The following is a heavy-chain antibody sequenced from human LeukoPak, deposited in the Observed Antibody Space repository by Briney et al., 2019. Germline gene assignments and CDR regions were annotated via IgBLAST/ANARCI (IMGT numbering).Heavy chain of an antibody. CDR2: ISGSGGST. CDR3: AKGGYCSGGSCLTFDY. V-gene: IGHV3-23*01. CDR1: RFTFSSYA. J-gene: IGHJ4*02. D-gene: IGHD2-15*01. Sequence: GGSLRLSCAASRFTFSSYAMSWVRQAPGKGLEWVSAISGSGGSTYYADSVKGRFTISRDNSKNTLYLQMNSLRAEDTAVYYCAKGGYCSGGSCLTFDYWGQGTLVTVSS.